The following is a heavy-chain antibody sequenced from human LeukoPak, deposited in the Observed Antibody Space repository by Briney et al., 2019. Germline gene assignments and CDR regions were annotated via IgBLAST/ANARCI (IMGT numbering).Heavy chain of an antibody. CDR2: IIPIFGTA. CDR3: ASPQRDCSSTSCYVGLFDY. D-gene: IGHD2-2*01. CDR1: GGTFSSDT. Sequence: GAAVKVSCKASGGTFSSDTISWVRQAPGQGLEWMGGIIPIFGTANYAQKFQGRVTITADESTSTAYMELSSLRSEDTAVYYCASPQRDCSSTSCYVGLFDYWGQGTLVTVSS. V-gene: IGHV1-69*13. J-gene: IGHJ4*02.